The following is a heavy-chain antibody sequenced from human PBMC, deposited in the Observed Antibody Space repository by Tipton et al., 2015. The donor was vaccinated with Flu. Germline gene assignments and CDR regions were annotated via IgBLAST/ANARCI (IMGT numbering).Heavy chain of an antibody. CDR3: ARDSSGWYLFDF. J-gene: IGHJ4*01. V-gene: IGHV4-59*01. Sequence: TLSLTCNVSGDSMRSFYWSWIRQYPGKGLEWIGYVLYGGSTNYNPSLKSRVTISMDTSKKQFSLNLSSVSAADTATYYCARDSSGWYLFDFWGHGTPVTFSS. D-gene: IGHD6-19*01. CDR2: VLYGGST. CDR1: GDSMRSFY.